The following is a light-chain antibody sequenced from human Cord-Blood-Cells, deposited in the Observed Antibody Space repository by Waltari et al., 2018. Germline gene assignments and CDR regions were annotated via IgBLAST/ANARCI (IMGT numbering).Light chain of an antibody. CDR3: QQSYSTPLT. Sequence: IQMTQSPSSLSASVGDRVTITCRASQSISSYLNWYQQKPEKAPKLLIYAASSLQSGVPSRFSGSGSGTDFTLTISSLQPEDFATYYCQQSYSTPLTLGGGNKVEIK. V-gene: IGKV1-39*01. CDR2: AAS. J-gene: IGKJ4*01. CDR1: QSISSY.